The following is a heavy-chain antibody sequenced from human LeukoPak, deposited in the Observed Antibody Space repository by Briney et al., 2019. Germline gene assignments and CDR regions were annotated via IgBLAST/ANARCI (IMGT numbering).Heavy chain of an antibody. D-gene: IGHD2-2*01. Sequence: GGSLRLSCAASGFTVSSNYMSWVRQAPGKGLEWVSVIYSGGSTYYADSVKGRFTISRDSAKNTLYLQMNSLRAEDTAVYYCASEGVVVPAAMGYWGQGTLVTVSS. V-gene: IGHV3-53*01. J-gene: IGHJ4*02. CDR3: ASEGVVVPAAMGY. CDR2: IYSGGST. CDR1: GFTVSSNY.